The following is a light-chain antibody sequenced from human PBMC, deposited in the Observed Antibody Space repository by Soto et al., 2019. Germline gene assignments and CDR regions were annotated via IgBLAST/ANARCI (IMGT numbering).Light chain of an antibody. J-gene: IGKJ1*01. V-gene: IGKV3-11*01. CDR2: DAS. CDR1: QSVSSY. Sequence: EIVLTQSPATLSLSPGERATLSCRASQSVSSYLAWYQQKPGQAPRLLIYDASNRATGIPARFSGSGSGTDFTPTISRLEPEDFAVYYCQQYGSSGTFGQGTKVDI. CDR3: QQYGSSGT.